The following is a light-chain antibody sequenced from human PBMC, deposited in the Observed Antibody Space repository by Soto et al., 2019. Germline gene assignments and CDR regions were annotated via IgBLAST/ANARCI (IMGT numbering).Light chain of an antibody. CDR2: VAS. CDR1: QSVSRN. V-gene: IGKV3-15*01. Sequence: EIVMTQSPATLSVSPGERATLSCRASQSVSRNLAWYQQKPGQTPRLLMYVASTRATGIPARFSGRGSGTEFTLTISSLQSEDFAVYYCQQYNNWPLTFGGGTKVEIK. CDR3: QQYNNWPLT. J-gene: IGKJ4*01.